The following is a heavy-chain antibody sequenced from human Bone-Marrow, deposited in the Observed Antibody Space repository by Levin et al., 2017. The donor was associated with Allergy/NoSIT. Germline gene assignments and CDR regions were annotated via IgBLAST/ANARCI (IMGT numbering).Heavy chain of an antibody. CDR3: ARDVGGGYCGSSTCHTFEH. CDR2: INPNNADT. J-gene: IGHJ4*02. D-gene: IGHD2-2*01. V-gene: IGHV1-2*06. CDR1: GYTFTGYY. Sequence: ASVKVSCKASGYTFTGYYIHWVRQAPGQGLEWMGRINPNNADTNSPQKFRGRVTMTRDTSISTAYMELSGLTSDDTAVYYCARDVGGGYCGSSTCHTFEHWGQGTLLTVSS.